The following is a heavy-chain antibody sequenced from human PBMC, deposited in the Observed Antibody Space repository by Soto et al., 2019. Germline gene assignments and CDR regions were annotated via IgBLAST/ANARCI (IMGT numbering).Heavy chain of an antibody. Sequence: QVQLVQSGAEVKKPGSSVKVSCKASGGTFSSYTISWVRQAPGQGLEWMGRIIPILGIANYAQKFQGRVTITADKSTSTDYMELSSLRSEDTAVYYCATEGKQLRYDYWGQGTLVTVSS. D-gene: IGHD2-2*02. J-gene: IGHJ4*02. CDR1: GGTFSSYT. CDR3: ATEGKQLRYDY. CDR2: IIPILGIA. V-gene: IGHV1-69*08.